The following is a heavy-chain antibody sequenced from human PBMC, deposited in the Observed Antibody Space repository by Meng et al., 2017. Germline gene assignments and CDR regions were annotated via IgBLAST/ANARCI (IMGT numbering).Heavy chain of an antibody. D-gene: IGHD2-15*01. V-gene: IGHV1-69*01. CDR1: GGTFSSYA. CDR3: AKEVDNWFDP. Sequence: QVQRVQSGAGVKMPGASVKVACKASGGTFSSYAISWVRQAPGQGLEWMGGIIPIFATANYAQKFQGRVTITADESTSTAYMELSSLRSEDTAVYYCAKEVDNWFDPWGQGTLVTVSS. CDR2: IIPIFATA. J-gene: IGHJ5*02.